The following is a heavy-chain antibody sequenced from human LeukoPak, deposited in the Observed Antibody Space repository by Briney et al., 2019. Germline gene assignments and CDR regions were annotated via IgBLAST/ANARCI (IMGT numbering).Heavy chain of an antibody. V-gene: IGHV1-2*02. CDR2: IHPNSGGT. D-gene: IGHD6-19*01. CDR1: GYAFTGYY. CDR3: ARRPTGVAGTVDY. Sequence: ASVKVSCKASGYAFTGYYLHWVRQAPGQGLECMGWIHPNSGGTNYAQNFQGRVAMTRDTSITTAYMELSSLRSDDTAVYYGARRPTGVAGTVDYWGQGTLVTVSS. J-gene: IGHJ4*02.